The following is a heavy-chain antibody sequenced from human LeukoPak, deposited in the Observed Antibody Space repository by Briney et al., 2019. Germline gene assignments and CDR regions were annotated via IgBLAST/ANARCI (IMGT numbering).Heavy chain of an antibody. CDR3: ARDLDPIQLWNDAFDI. V-gene: IGHV1-2*02. CDR2: INPNSGGT. J-gene: IGHJ3*02. D-gene: IGHD5-18*01. Sequence: ASVKVSCKAPGYTFTGYYMHWVRQAPGQGLEWMGWINPNSGGTNYAQKFQGRVTMTRDTSISTAYMELSRLRSDDTAVYYCARDLDPIQLWNDAFDIWGQGTMVTVSS. CDR1: GYTFTGYY.